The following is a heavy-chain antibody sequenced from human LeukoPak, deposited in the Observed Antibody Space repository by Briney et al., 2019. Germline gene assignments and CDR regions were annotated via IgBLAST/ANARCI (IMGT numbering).Heavy chain of an antibody. CDR1: GVMFSNYW. Sequence: PGGSLRLSCAASGVMFSNYWRHWVRQTPGKGLVWVSRINRDGSSTSYADSVKGPFTISRDNSKNTLYLQMNSLRAEDTAVYYCARDSLEVDSMVRGVIIGGIDYWGQGTLVTVSP. CDR3: ARDSLEVDSMVRGVIIGGIDY. V-gene: IGHV3-74*01. CDR2: INRDGSST. J-gene: IGHJ4*02. D-gene: IGHD3-10*01.